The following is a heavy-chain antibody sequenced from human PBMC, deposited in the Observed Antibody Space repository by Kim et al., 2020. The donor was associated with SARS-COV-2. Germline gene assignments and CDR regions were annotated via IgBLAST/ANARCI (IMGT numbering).Heavy chain of an antibody. D-gene: IGHD3-10*01. V-gene: IGHV3-33*06. Sequence: GGSLRLSCAASGFTFSSYGMHWVRQAPGKGLEWVAVIWYDGSNKYYADSVKGRFTISRDNSKNTLYLQMNSLRAEDTAVYYCAKDRWYYTPPGAFDIWGQWTMVTVSS. J-gene: IGHJ3*02. CDR3: AKDRWYYTPPGAFDI. CDR2: IWYDGSNK. CDR1: GFTFSSYG.